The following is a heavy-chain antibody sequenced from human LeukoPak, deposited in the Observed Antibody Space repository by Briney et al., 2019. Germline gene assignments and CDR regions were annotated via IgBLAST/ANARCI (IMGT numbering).Heavy chain of an antibody. CDR3: GRTSWYGGVDY. CDR1: GGSISSSSYY. CDR2: IYYSGST. J-gene: IGHJ4*02. V-gene: IGHV4-39*01. Sequence: SETLSLTCTVSGGSISSSSYYWGWIRQPPGKGLEWIGSIYYSGSTYYNPSLKSRVTISVDTSKNQCALKLSSVTAADTAVYYCGRTSWYGGVDYWGQGTLVTVSS. D-gene: IGHD6-13*01.